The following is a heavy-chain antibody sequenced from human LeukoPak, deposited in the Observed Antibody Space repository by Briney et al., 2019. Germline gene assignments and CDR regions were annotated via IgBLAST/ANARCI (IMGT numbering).Heavy chain of an antibody. J-gene: IGHJ5*02. CDR3: ARPRTGTPAWFDP. D-gene: IGHD1-1*01. CDR2: IYYSGST. Sequence: SETLSLTCTVSGGSISSSSYYWGWIRQPPGKGLEWIGSIYYSGSTYYNPSLKSRVTISVDTSKNQFSLKLSSVTAADMAVYYCARPRTGTPAWFDPWGQGTLVTVSS. CDR1: GGSISSSSYY. V-gene: IGHV4-39*07.